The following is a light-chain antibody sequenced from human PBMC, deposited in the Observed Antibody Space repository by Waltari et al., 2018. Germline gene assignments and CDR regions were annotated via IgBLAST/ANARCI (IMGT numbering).Light chain of an antibody. CDR3: KQYGSSLFT. Sequence: EIVLTQSPGTLSLSPGERATLSCRASQNISSGFLAWYQQKPGQAPRLLIFGASSRATGIPDRFSGSGSGTDFTLTINRLEPEDFAVYYCKQYGSSLFTFGPGTKVDIK. V-gene: IGKV3-20*01. J-gene: IGKJ3*01. CDR2: GAS. CDR1: QNISSGF.